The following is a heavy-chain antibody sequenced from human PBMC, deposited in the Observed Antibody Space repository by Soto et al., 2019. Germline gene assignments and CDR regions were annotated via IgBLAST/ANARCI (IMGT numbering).Heavy chain of an antibody. CDR2: IYYSGST. V-gene: IGHV4-61*08. D-gene: IGHD3-10*01. J-gene: IGHJ5*02. Sequence: PSETLSLTCAVSGGSISSGGYSWSWIRQPPGKGLEWIGYIYYSGSTNYNPSLKSRVTISVDTSKNQFSLKLSSVTAADTAVYYCARDIPYYYGSGKQSTFDPWGQGTLVTVSS. CDR1: GGSISSGGYS. CDR3: ARDIPYYYGSGKQSTFDP.